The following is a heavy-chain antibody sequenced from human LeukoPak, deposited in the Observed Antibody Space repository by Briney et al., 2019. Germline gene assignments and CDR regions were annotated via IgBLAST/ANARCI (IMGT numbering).Heavy chain of an antibody. D-gene: IGHD3-10*01. J-gene: IGHJ3*02. CDR3: AREYGELLQNDAFDI. CDR1: GFTFSSYS. V-gene: IGHV3-21*01. CDR2: ISSSSSYI. Sequence: PGGSLRLSYAASGFTFSSYSMNWVRQAPGKGLEWVSSISSSSSYIYYADSVKGRFTISRDNAKNSLYLQMNSLRAEDTAVYYCAREYGELLQNDAFDIWGQGTMVTVSS.